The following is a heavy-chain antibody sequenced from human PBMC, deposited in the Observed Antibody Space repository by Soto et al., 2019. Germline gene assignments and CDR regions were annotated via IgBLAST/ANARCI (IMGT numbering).Heavy chain of an antibody. Sequence: PGGSLRLSCAASGFTFSSYSMNWVRQAPGKGLEWVSSISSSSTYIYYADSVKGRFTISRDNAKNSLYLQMNSLRAEDTAVYYCVRELYYYDHCLDPWGQGTLVTVSS. V-gene: IGHV3-21*01. D-gene: IGHD3-22*01. J-gene: IGHJ5*02. CDR3: VRELYYYDHCLDP. CDR2: ISSSSTYI. CDR1: GFTFSSYS.